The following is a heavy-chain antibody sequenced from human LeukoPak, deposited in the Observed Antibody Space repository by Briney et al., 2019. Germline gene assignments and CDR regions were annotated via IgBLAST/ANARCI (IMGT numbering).Heavy chain of an antibody. CDR2: IYSGGDT. CDR1: GFTISNKY. J-gene: IGHJ5*02. CDR3: ARDPRITGTTP. D-gene: IGHD1-7*01. Sequence: PGGSLRLSCAASGFTISNKYMSWVRQAPGKGLEWVSTIYSGGDTYYADSVKGRFTISRDNSKNTLYLQMNSLRAGDTAVYYCARDPRITGTTPWGQGNLVTVSS. V-gene: IGHV3-53*01.